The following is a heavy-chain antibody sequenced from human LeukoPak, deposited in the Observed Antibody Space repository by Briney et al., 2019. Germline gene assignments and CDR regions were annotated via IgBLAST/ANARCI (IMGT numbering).Heavy chain of an antibody. V-gene: IGHV1-69*05. CDR3: AGSFIVLMVYARDNWFDP. Sequence: SVKVSCKASGGTFSSYAISWVRQAPGQGLEWMGRIIPIFGTANYAQKFQGRVTITTDESTSTAYMELSSLRSEDTAVHYCAGSFIVLMVYARDNWFDPWGQGTLVTVSS. J-gene: IGHJ5*02. CDR2: IIPIFGTA. D-gene: IGHD2-8*01. CDR1: GGTFSSYA.